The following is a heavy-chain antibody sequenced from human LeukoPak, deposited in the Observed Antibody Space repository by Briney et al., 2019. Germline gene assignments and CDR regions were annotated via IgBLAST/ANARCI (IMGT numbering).Heavy chain of an antibody. CDR3: ARDYGGNSRGYYYYMDV. CDR2: IYFSGSA. D-gene: IGHD4-23*01. CDR1: GGSITSGSYY. Sequence: SETLSLTCTVSGGSITSGSYYWSWIRQPAGKGLEWIGHIYFSGSANYNPSLTSRVSMSVDTSKNQFSLKLRSVTAADTAVYYCARDYGGNSRGYYYYMDVWGKGTTVTVFS. V-gene: IGHV4-61*09. J-gene: IGHJ6*03.